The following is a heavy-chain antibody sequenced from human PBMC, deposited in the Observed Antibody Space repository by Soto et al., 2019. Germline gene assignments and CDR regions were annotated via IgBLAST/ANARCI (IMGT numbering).Heavy chain of an antibody. J-gene: IGHJ6*01. Sequence: QVQLQESGPGLVKPSQTLSLTCTVSGGSIRSGGSCWGWIRQHPGKGLEWIGYIYYSGSTYYNPSLKSRVTIAVDTAKSQFALKLSAVTAADRAVQYWARGSYDCGMDVWGQGTTVTVSS. CDR1: GGSIRSGGSC. CDR3: ARGSYDCGMDV. CDR2: IYYSGST. V-gene: IGHV4-31*03.